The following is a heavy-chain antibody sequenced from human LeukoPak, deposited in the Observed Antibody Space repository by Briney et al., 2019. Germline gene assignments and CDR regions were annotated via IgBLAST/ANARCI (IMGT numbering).Heavy chain of an antibody. Sequence: GGSLRLSCAASGFIFSDYSMGWVRQAPGKGLEWVSSITTSRDQYHADSVKGRFTVSRGNAKSSVYLQMDSLRADDTAVYYCARDSYCPNDVCYDYRGQGVLVTVS. CDR2: ITTSRDQ. CDR1: GFIFSDYS. CDR3: ARDSYCPNDVCYDY. V-gene: IGHV3-21*06. D-gene: IGHD2-8*01. J-gene: IGHJ4*02.